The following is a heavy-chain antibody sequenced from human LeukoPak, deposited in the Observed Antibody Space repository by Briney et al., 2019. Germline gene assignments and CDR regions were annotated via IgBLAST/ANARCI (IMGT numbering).Heavy chain of an antibody. CDR2: INHSGST. CDR1: GGSFSGYY. D-gene: IGHD2-2*01. CDR3: ARGWHKSSRYCSSTSCYWGPTNWFDP. V-gene: IGHV4-34*01. J-gene: IGHJ5*02. Sequence: SETLSLTCAVYGGSFSGYYWSWIRQPPGKGLEWIVEINHSGSTNYNPSLKSRVTISVDTSKNQFSLKLSSVTAADTAVYYCARGWHKSSRYCSSTSCYWGPTNWFDPWGQGTLVTVSS.